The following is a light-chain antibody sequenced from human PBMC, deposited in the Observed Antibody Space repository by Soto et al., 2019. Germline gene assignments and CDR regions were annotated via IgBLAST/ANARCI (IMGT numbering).Light chain of an antibody. V-gene: IGKV3-15*01. CDR2: GAS. Sequence: IVLTQSPGTLSLSPGERATLSCRASQSFSTSYLAWYQQKPGQAPRLLIYGASTRATDIPARFSGSGSGTHFTLTINSLQSEDFATYYCQQYNKWPPITFGQGTRLEIK. J-gene: IGKJ5*01. CDR3: QQYNKWPPIT. CDR1: QSFSTSY.